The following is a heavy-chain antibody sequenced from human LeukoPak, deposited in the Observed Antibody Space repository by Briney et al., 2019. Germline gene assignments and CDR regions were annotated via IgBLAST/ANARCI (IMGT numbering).Heavy chain of an antibody. Sequence: GGSLRLSCAASGFTFSSYWMHWVRQAPGKGLGWVSRINSDGSSTSYADSVKGRFTISRDKAKNTLYLQMNSLRAEDTAVYYCARVEMSITIFGVIIRDAFDIWGQGTMVTVSS. CDR3: ARVEMSITIFGVIIRDAFDI. V-gene: IGHV3-74*01. D-gene: IGHD3-3*01. J-gene: IGHJ3*02. CDR2: INSDGSST. CDR1: GFTFSSYW.